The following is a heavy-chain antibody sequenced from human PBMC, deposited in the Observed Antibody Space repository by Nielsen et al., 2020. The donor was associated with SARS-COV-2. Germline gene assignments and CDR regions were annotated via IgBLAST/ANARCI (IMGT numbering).Heavy chain of an antibody. J-gene: IGHJ4*02. CDR1: SGSIGGFY. CDR3: ARIGKSEGIDY. Sequence: SETLSLTCTVSSGSIGGFYWTWIRQPPGKGLEWIGYIYYSGSTNYNPSLKSRVTISVDTSKNQFSLKLSSVTAADTAVYYCARIGKSEGIDYWGQGTLVTVSS. CDR2: IYYSGST. D-gene: IGHD6-13*01. V-gene: IGHV4-59*01.